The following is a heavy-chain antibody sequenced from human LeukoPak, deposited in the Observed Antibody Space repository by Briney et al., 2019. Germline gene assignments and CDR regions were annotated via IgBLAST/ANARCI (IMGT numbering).Heavy chain of an antibody. CDR1: GFTFSSYW. Sequence: PGGSLRLSCAASGFTFSSYWMSWVRQAPEKGLEWVSSISSSSSYIYYADSVKGRFTISRDNAKNSLYLQMNSLRAEDTAVYYCARRDSSSSAEFDYWGQGTLVTVSS. V-gene: IGHV3-21*01. CDR3: ARRDSSSSAEFDY. J-gene: IGHJ4*02. D-gene: IGHD6-6*01. CDR2: ISSSSSYI.